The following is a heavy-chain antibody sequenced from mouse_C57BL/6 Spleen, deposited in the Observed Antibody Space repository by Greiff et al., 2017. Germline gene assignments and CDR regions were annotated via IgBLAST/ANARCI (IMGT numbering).Heavy chain of an antibody. CDR2: FSGGGDYI. Sequence: DVKLVESGEGLVKPGGSLKLSCAASGFTFSSSAMSWVRQTPEKRLGWVAYFSGGGDYISYADTVKGRFTISRDNARNTLYLQMSSLQSEDTAMYYCTSYDGYYGYFGYWGQGTTLTVSS. D-gene: IGHD2-3*01. J-gene: IGHJ2*01. CDR3: TSYDGYYGYFGY. V-gene: IGHV5-9-1*02. CDR1: GFTFSSSA.